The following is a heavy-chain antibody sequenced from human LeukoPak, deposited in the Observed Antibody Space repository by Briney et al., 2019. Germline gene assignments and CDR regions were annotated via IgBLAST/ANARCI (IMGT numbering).Heavy chain of an antibody. Sequence: GGSLRLSCAASGFTFSSYAMSWVRQAPGKGLEWVSAISGSGGSTYYADSVKGRFTISRDNSKNTLYLQMNSMRAEDTAVYYCAKAGTILWFGESWGQGTLVTVSS. D-gene: IGHD3-10*01. J-gene: IGHJ5*02. CDR1: GFTFSSYA. CDR3: AKAGTILWFGES. CDR2: ISGSGGST. V-gene: IGHV3-23*01.